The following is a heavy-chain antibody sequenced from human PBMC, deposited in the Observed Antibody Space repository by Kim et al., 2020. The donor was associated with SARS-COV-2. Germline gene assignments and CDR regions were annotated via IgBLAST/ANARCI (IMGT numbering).Heavy chain of an antibody. V-gene: IGHV7-4-1*02. CDR3: ARGSYWDYSRLLWFGELRSDY. CDR2: INTNTGNP. Sequence: ASVKVSCKASGYTFTSYAMNWVRQAPGQGLEWMGWINTNTGNPTYAQGFTGRFVFSLDTSVSTAYLQISSLKAEDTAVYYCARGSYWDYSRLLWFGELRSDYWGQGTLVTVSS. D-gene: IGHD3-10*01. CDR1: GYTFTSYA. J-gene: IGHJ4*02.